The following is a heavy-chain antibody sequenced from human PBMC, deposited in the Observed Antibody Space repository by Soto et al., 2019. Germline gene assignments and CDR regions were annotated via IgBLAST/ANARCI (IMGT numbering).Heavy chain of an antibody. J-gene: IGHJ6*02. Sequence: QVQLVQSGAEVKKPGSSVKVSCKSSGGTFSNYGFSWVRQAPGQGLECIGVIVPIFGAEHQQKFQGRVTITADESTNTVFMELRGLRSEDTAVYYCARGGSDYEGSGYYQGHVWGQGTTVTVSS. CDR1: GGTFSNYG. CDR2: IVPIFGA. D-gene: IGHD3-22*01. CDR3: ARGGSDYEGSGYYQGHV. V-gene: IGHV1-69*12.